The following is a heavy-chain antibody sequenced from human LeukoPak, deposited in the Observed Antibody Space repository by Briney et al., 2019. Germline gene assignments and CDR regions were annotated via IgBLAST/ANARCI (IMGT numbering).Heavy chain of an antibody. V-gene: IGHV1-46*01. CDR1: GYTFTSYY. CDR2: INPSGGST. J-gene: IGHJ4*02. D-gene: IGHD4-17*01. CDR3: ARDRYGDYGDY. Sequence: ASVKVSCKASGYTFTSYYMYWVQQAPGQGLEWMGIINPSGGSTSYAQKFQGRVTMTRDTSTSTVYMELSSLRSEDTAVYYCARDRYGDYGDYWGQGTLVTVSS.